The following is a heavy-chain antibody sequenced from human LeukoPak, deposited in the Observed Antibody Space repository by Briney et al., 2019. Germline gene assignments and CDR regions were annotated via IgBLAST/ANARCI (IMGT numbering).Heavy chain of an antibody. CDR2: IYYSGST. D-gene: IGHD3-3*01. Sequence: TSETLPLTCTVSGGSISSYYWSWIRQPPGKGLEWIGYIYYSGSTNYNPSLKSRVTISVDTSKNQFSLKLSSVTAADTAVYYCARLRFLEWLSPMNPSAMDVWGQGTTVTVSS. J-gene: IGHJ6*02. CDR1: GGSISSYY. CDR3: ARLRFLEWLSPMNPSAMDV. V-gene: IGHV4-59*01.